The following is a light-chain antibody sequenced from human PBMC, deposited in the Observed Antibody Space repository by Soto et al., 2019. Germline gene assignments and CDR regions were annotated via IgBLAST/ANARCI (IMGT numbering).Light chain of an antibody. CDR2: AAS. Sequence: EIVLTQSPGTLSLSPGERATLSCRVSQSVTSNYLAWYQQKPGQAPRLLIYAASSRATGIPDRFSGSGSGTDFTLTISRLEPEDFAVYYCQQYGSSFLTFGQGTRLEIK. CDR1: QSVTSNY. V-gene: IGKV3-20*01. J-gene: IGKJ5*01. CDR3: QQYGSSFLT.